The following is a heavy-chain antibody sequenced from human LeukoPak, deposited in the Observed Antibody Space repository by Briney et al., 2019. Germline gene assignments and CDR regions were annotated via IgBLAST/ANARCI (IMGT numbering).Heavy chain of an antibody. CDR3: ASGYCSGGSCYLDY. Sequence: SQTLSLTCAVSGGSISSGGYSWSWIRQPPGKGLEWIGYIYYSGSTYYNPSLKSRVTISVDTSKNQFSLKLSSVTAADTAVYYCASGYCSGGSCYLDYWGQGTLVTVSS. CDR2: IYYSGST. J-gene: IGHJ4*02. D-gene: IGHD2-15*01. V-gene: IGHV4-31*11. CDR1: GGSISSGGYS.